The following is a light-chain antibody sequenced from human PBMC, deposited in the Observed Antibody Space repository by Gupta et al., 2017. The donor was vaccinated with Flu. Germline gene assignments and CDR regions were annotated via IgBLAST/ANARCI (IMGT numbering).Light chain of an antibody. Sequence: ERATLSCRASQSVRSNLAWYQQKPGQAPRLLIYGASTRATGIPARFSGSGSGTEFTLTISSLQTEDSAVYYCQQYSNWPPETFGQGTKVEIK. CDR3: QQYSNWPPET. J-gene: IGKJ1*01. V-gene: IGKV3-15*01. CDR2: GAS. CDR1: QSVRSN.